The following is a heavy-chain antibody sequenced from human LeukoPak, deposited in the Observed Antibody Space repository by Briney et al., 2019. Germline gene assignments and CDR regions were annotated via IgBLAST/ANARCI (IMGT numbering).Heavy chain of an antibody. CDR1: GGSISSGGFS. D-gene: IGHD4-17*01. CDR3: ASTNDFGDYVGA. J-gene: IGHJ5*02. Sequence: SETLSLTCAVSGGSISSGGFSWSWIRQPPGKGLEWIGYMYHGGSTYYNPSLESRVTISVDRFKNQFSLKLSSVTDADTAVYYCASTNDFGDYVGAWGQGTLVTVSS. V-gene: IGHV4-30-2*01. CDR2: MYHGGST.